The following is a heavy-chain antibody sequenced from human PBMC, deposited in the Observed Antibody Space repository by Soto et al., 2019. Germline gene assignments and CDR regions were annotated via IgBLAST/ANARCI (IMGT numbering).Heavy chain of an antibody. J-gene: IGHJ5*02. V-gene: IGHV1-46*01. CDR2: INPSGGST. CDR1: GDTFTGYY. D-gene: IGHD3-22*01. Sequence: ASVKVSCKASGDTFTGYYMHWVRQAPGQGLEWMGIINPSGGSTSYAQKFQGRVTMTRDTSTSTVYMELSSLRSEDTAVYYCAGSGYYNWFDPWGQGTLVTVSS. CDR3: AGSGYYNWFDP.